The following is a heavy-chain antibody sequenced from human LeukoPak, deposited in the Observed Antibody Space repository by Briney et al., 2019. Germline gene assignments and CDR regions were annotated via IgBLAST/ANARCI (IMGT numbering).Heavy chain of an antibody. J-gene: IGHJ4*02. D-gene: IGHD4-17*01. Sequence: GGSLRLSCAASGFTFSSYAMHWVRQAPGKGLEWVASISYDGSNKYYADSLKGRFTISRDNSKKTLYLQMNSLRAEDSAVYYCAKDGDLYGHADYWGQGTLVTVSS. V-gene: IGHV3-30-3*01. CDR3: AKDGDLYGHADY. CDR2: ISYDGSNK. CDR1: GFTFSSYA.